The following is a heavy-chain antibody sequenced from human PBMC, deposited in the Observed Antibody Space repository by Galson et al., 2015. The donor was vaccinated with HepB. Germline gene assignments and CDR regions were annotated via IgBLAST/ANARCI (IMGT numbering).Heavy chain of an antibody. CDR3: ARDYRYGLGLGDI. V-gene: IGHV1-2*02. CDR1: GYTFTGYY. Sequence: SVKVSCKASGYTFTGYYMHWVRQAPGQGLEWMGWINPNSGGTKYAQKFQGRVTMTRDTSISTAYMELSRLRSDDTAVYYCARDYRYGLGLGDIWGQGTMVTVSS. D-gene: IGHD3-16*02. J-gene: IGHJ3*02. CDR2: INPNSGGT.